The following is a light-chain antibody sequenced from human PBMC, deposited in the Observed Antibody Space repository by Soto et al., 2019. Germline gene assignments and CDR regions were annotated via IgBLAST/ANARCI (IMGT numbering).Light chain of an antibody. CDR1: SGHSNYA. CDR2: LNSDGSH. J-gene: IGLJ2*01. Sequence: QLVLTQSPSASASLGTSVKLTCTLSSGHSNYAIAWHQQQPNKGPRYLMRLNSDGSHNKGDGIPDRFSGSSSGAERYLTISSLQSEDEADYYCQTWGPDIDVIFGGGTKLTVL. V-gene: IGLV4-69*02. CDR3: QTWGPDIDVI.